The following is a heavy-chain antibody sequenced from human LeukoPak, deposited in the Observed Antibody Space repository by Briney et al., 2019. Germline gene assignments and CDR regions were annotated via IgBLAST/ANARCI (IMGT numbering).Heavy chain of an antibody. J-gene: IGHJ4*02. Sequence: GGSLRLSCAASGFTFSGSAMHWVRQASGKGLERVGRIRSKANSYATAYAASVKGRFTISRDDSKNTAYLQMNSLKTEDTAVYYCTSKGQYREYYFDYWGQGTLVTVSS. CDR2: IRSKANSYAT. CDR1: GFTFSGSA. V-gene: IGHV3-73*01. D-gene: IGHD2-2*01. CDR3: TSKGQYREYYFDY.